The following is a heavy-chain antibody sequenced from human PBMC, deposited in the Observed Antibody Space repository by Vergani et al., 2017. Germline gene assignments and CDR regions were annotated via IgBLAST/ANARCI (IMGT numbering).Heavy chain of an antibody. D-gene: IGHD5-12*01. Sequence: QVQLQQWGAGLLKPSETLSLTCAVYGGSFSGYYWSWIRQPPGKGLEWIGEINHSGSTNYNPSLKSRVTISVDTSKNQFSLKLSSVTAADTAVYYCARVVWGYSGYPSYHFDYWGQGTLVTVSS. V-gene: IGHV4-34*01. J-gene: IGHJ4*02. CDR2: INHSGST. CDR3: ARVVWGYSGYPSYHFDY. CDR1: GGSFSGYY.